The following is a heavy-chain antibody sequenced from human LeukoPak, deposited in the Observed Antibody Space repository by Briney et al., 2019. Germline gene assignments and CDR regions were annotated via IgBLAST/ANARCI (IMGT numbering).Heavy chain of an antibody. Sequence: GGSLRLSCAASGFTFSSYAINWVRQAPGKGLEWVSYIDSSSSAIYYADSVKGRFTISRDNSKNTLYLQMNSLRVEDTAVYYCAKDAYSGYDYPNYWGQGTLVTVSS. CDR3: AKDAYSGYDYPNY. CDR2: IDSSSSAI. V-gene: IGHV3-48*01. CDR1: GFTFSSYA. D-gene: IGHD5-12*01. J-gene: IGHJ4*02.